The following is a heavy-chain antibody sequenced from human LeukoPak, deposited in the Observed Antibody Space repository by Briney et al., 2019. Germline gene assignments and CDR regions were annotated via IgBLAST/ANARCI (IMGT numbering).Heavy chain of an antibody. CDR2: IWYDGNNK. CDR1: GFTFSGYG. J-gene: IGHJ4*02. V-gene: IGHV3-33*01. D-gene: IGHD5-18*01. Sequence: GRSLRLSCAASGFTFSGYGMHWVRQAPGKGLEGVAVIWYDGNNKYYADSVKGRFTISRDNSKNTLYLQMNSLRAEDTAVYYCARAKYSYGLYYFDYWGQGTLVTVSS. CDR3: ARAKYSYGLYYFDY.